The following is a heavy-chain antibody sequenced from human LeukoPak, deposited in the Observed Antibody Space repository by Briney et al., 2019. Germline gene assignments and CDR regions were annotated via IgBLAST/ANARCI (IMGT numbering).Heavy chain of an antibody. CDR2: IDSTSGYI. J-gene: IGHJ4*02. D-gene: IGHD3-10*01. CDR1: GFTFSRDS. V-gene: IGHV3-21*01. CDR3: ARDTSGSYPITYFDS. Sequence: GGSLRLSCVASGFTFSRDSMNWVRQAPGKGMEWVSYIDSTSGYIYYADSVKGRFTISRDNAKNSLYLQMNSLSAEDTAVYYCARDTSGSYPITYFDSWGQGALVTVSS.